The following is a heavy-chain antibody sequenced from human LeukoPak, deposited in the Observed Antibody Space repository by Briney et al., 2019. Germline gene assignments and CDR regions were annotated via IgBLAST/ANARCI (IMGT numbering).Heavy chain of an antibody. CDR3: ARQRWLQSGWFDP. D-gene: IGHD5-24*01. V-gene: IGHV4-38-2*02. J-gene: IGHJ5*02. CDR2: IYHSGST. Sequence: SETLSLTCTVSGYSISSGYYWGWIRQPPGKGLEWIGSIYHSGSTYYNPSLKSRVTISVDTSKNQFSLKLSSVTAADTAVYYCARQRWLQSGWFDPWGQGTLVTVSS. CDR1: GYSISSGYY.